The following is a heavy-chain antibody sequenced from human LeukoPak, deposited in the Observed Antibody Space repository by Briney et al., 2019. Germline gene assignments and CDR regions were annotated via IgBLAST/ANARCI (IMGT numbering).Heavy chain of an antibody. CDR3: AKGGARSYGGQNWFDP. J-gene: IGHJ5*02. CDR1: GFTFSSYA. CDR2: ISGSGGST. Sequence: GGSLRLSCAASGFTFSSYAMSWVRQAPGKGLEWVSAISGSGGSTYYADSVKGRFTISRDNSKNTLYLQMNSLRAEDTAVYYCAKGGARSYGGQNWFDPWGQGTLVTVSS. D-gene: IGHD4-23*01. V-gene: IGHV3-23*01.